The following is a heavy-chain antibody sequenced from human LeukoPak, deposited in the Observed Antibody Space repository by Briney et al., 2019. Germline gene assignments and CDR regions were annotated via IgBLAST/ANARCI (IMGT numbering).Heavy chain of an antibody. D-gene: IGHD1-1*01. CDR1: GFTFSSYA. CDR3: ARDIAGTGFDP. V-gene: IGHV3-30-3*01. J-gene: IGHJ5*02. Sequence: TGGSLRLSCAASGFTFSSYAMHWVRQAPGKGREWLAVISYDGSNKYYADSVKGRFTISRDNSENTLYLQMNSLRAEDTAVYYCARDIAGTGFDPWGQGTLVTVSS. CDR2: ISYDGSNK.